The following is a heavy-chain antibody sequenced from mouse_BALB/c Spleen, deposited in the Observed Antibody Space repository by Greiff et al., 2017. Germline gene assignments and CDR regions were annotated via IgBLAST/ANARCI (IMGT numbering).Heavy chain of an antibody. CDR3: ARSLYYGSGLDD. V-gene: IGHV5-17*02. Sequence: EVMLVESGGGLVKPGGSLKLSCAASGFTFSSYSMSWVRQTPEKGLEWVAYISSGSSTIYYADTVKGRFTISRDNPKNTLFLQMTSLRSEDTAMYYCARSLYYGSGLDDWGQGTALTVSS. CDR1: GFTFSSYS. D-gene: IGHD1-1*01. J-gene: IGHJ2*01. CDR2: ISSGSSTI.